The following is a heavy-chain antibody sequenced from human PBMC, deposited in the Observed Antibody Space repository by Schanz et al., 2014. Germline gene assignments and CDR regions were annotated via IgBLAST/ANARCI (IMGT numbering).Heavy chain of an antibody. V-gene: IGHV4-39*01. D-gene: IGHD2-2*01. CDR1: GGSISSSTYY. CDR3: ARRGDIVIVPGANDGFDI. Sequence: QLQLQESGPGLAIPSETLSLTCTVSGGSISSSTYYWGWIRQPPGKGPEWIGSIYYSGTINYNPSLKGRGTIAEDTTKGLSPRGLGSVTAADTAVYYCARRGDIVIVPGANDGFDIWGQGTMVTVSS. CDR2: IYYSGTI. J-gene: IGHJ3*02.